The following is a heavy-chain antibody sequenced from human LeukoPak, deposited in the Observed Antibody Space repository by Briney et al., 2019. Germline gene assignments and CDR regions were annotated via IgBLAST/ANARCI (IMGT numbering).Heavy chain of an antibody. V-gene: IGHV3-74*01. D-gene: IGHD6-13*01. J-gene: IGHJ4*02. Sequence: PGGSLRLSCAASGFTFSRYWMHWVRQAPGKGLVWVSRINSDGSSTSYADSVKGRFTISRDNSKNTLYLQMNSLRAEDTAVYYCAKRGYSSSWYFDYWGQGTLVTVSS. CDR2: INSDGSST. CDR1: GFTFSRYW. CDR3: AKRGYSSSWYFDY.